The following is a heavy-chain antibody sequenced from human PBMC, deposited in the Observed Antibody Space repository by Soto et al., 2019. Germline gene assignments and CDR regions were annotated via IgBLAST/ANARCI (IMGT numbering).Heavy chain of an antibody. V-gene: IGHV3-23*01. CDR3: AKDWPGTSSVTSDF. Sequence: EVHLLESGGTLVQPGGSLRLSCAASGFDFSTYAMTWVRQAPGKGLEWVSGIINSGATTYYADSVKGRFTISRDNSRNTLYLQMYSLRVDDTAMYYCAKDWPGTSSVTSDFWGQGTLVTVSS. CDR1: GFDFSTYA. D-gene: IGHD4-17*01. J-gene: IGHJ4*02. CDR2: IINSGATT.